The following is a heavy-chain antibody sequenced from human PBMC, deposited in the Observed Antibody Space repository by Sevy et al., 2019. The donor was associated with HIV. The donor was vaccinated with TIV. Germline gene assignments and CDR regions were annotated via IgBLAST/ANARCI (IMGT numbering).Heavy chain of an antibody. D-gene: IGHD4-17*01. J-gene: IGHJ4*02. CDR1: GESFVGHY. V-gene: IGHV4-34*01. CDR2: INHSATA. CDR3: AKTSTVTTSALDS. Sequence: ETLSLTCAVFGESFVGHYWTWIRQPPGKGLEWIGEINHSATATYNPSLKSRVTISVDTSNNQFSLRLSSVTAADTAVYYCAKTSTVTTSALDSWGQGTLVTVSS.